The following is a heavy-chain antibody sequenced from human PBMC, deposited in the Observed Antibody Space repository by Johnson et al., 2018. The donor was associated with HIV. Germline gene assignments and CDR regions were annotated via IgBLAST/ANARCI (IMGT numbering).Heavy chain of an antibody. CDR3: AWACGDGYTCDVYDS. Sequence: VQLVESGGGLVQPGGSLRLSCAASGFTFSSYAMSWVRQAPGKGLEWVSAISGSGGSTYYADSVKGRFTISRDNSKNTLYLQMDRLRAVDTAVYYCAWACGDGYTCDVYDSWGRGTMGTVSS. CDR1: GFTFSSYA. CDR2: ISGSGGST. D-gene: IGHD3-16*01. J-gene: IGHJ3*02. V-gene: IGHV3-23*04.